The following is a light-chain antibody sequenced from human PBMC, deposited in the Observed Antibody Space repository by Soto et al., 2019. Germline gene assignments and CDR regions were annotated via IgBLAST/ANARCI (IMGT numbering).Light chain of an antibody. Sequence: DIQMTQSPSTLSASVGYIVTITCRASQTISSWLAWYQQKPGKAPKILSYDASSLESGVPSRFSGSGSGTEFTLTISSLQPDDFATYYCQQYNSYSWTFGQGTKVEIK. CDR1: QTISSW. V-gene: IGKV1-5*01. CDR2: DAS. J-gene: IGKJ1*01. CDR3: QQYNSYSWT.